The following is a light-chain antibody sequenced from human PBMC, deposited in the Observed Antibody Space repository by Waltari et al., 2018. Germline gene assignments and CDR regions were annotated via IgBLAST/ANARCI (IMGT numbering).Light chain of an antibody. Sequence: SASVGDRVTLTCRASQSISSWLAWYQQKPGKAPKLLIYKASSLESGVPSRFSGSGSGTEFTLTISSLQPDDFATYYCQQYNSYSITFGPGTKVDIK. V-gene: IGKV1-5*03. J-gene: IGKJ3*01. CDR3: QQYNSYSIT. CDR1: QSISSW. CDR2: KAS.